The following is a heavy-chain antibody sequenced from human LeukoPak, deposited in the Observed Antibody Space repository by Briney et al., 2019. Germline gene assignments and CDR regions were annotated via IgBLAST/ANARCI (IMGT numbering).Heavy chain of an antibody. Sequence: ASVKVSCKASGYTFTGYYMHWVRQAPGQGLEWMGWISAYNGNTNYAQKLQGRVTMTTDTSTSTAYMELGSLRSDDTAVYYCAREPPLYCSGGSCTPGDWFDPWGQGTLVTVSS. V-gene: IGHV1-18*04. CDR2: ISAYNGNT. CDR3: AREPPLYCSGGSCTPGDWFDP. D-gene: IGHD2-15*01. J-gene: IGHJ5*02. CDR1: GYTFTGYY.